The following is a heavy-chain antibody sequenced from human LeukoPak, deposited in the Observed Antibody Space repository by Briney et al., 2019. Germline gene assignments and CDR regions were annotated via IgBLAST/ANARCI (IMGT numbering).Heavy chain of an antibody. CDR1: GFTVSNYH. D-gene: IGHD6-13*01. CDR2: IYSGGST. Sequence: GGSLRLSCAASGFTVSNYHMSWVRQAPGKGLEWVSAIYSGGSTYYAGSLKGRFTISRDNSKSTLYLQMNSLRAEDAAVYYCARDQAGSGIDYWGQGTLVTVSS. J-gene: IGHJ4*02. CDR3: ARDQAGSGIDY. V-gene: IGHV3-53*01.